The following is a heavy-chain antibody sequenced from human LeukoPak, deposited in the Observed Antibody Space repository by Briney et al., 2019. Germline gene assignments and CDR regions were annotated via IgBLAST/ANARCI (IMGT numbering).Heavy chain of an antibody. CDR3: AKDRIAAVGTAYFQH. V-gene: IGHV3-23*01. Sequence: GGSLRLSCAASGFTFSSYAMSWVRQAPGKGLEWVSAISGSGGSTYYADSVKGRFTISRDNSKNTLYLQMNSLRAEDTAVYYCAKDRIAAVGTAYFQHWGQGTLVTVSS. J-gene: IGHJ1*01. D-gene: IGHD6-13*01. CDR1: GFTFSSYA. CDR2: ISGSGGST.